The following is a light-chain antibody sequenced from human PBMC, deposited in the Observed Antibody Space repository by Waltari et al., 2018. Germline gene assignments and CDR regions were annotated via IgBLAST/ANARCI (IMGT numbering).Light chain of an antibody. CDR3: QQYNNWPYT. J-gene: IGKJ2*01. CDR2: GAS. CDR1: QSVSSN. Sequence: EIVITQSPATLSVSPGERATLSCRASQSVSSNLAWYQPKPGQAPRLLIYGASTRATGIPARFSGSGSGTEFTLTISSLQSEDFAVYYCQQYNNWPYTFGQGTKLEIK. V-gene: IGKV3-15*01.